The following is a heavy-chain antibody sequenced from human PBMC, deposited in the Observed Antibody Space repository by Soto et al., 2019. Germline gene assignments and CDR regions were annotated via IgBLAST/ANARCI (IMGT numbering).Heavy chain of an antibody. V-gene: IGHV3-23*01. J-gene: IGHJ5*02. D-gene: IGHD3-16*01. CDR3: AKPSYDYIWGSYSDGWFDP. CDR2: ISGSGGST. Sequence: EVQLLESGGGLVQPGGSLRLSCAASGFTFSSYAMSWVRQAPGKGLEWVSAISGSGGSTYYADSVKGRFTISRDNSKNTLYLKMNSLRAEDTAVYYCAKPSYDYIWGSYSDGWFDPWGQGTLVTVSS. CDR1: GFTFSSYA.